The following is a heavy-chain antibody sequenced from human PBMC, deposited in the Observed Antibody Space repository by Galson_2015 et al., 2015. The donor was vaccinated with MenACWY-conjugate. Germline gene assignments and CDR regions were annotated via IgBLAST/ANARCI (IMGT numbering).Heavy chain of an antibody. V-gene: IGHV3-15*01. D-gene: IGHD3-16*01. CDR2: IKSKTHSGTP. J-gene: IGHJ4*02. CDR3: TTDSFGQYFLDS. Sequence: SLRLSCAASGFTFSNAWMTWVRQAPGKGLEWVGRIKSKTHSGTPDYAAPVNGRFTISRDDSRNTVYLEMNGLKAEDTGLYYCTTDSFGQYFLDSWFQRTPVTVSS. CDR1: GFTFSNAW.